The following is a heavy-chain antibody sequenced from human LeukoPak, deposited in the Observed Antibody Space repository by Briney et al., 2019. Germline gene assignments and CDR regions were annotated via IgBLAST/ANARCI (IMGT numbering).Heavy chain of an antibody. V-gene: IGHV1-46*01. J-gene: IGHJ4*02. CDR2: VNPSGGST. CDR1: GYTFTSYY. Sequence: GASVKVSCKASGYTFTSYYMHWVRQAPGQGLEWMGIVNPSGGSTSYAQKFQGRVTMTRDTSTSTVYMELSSLRSEDTAVYYCARLLGPYYFDYWGQGTLVTVSS. D-gene: IGHD1-26*01. CDR3: ARLLGPYYFDY.